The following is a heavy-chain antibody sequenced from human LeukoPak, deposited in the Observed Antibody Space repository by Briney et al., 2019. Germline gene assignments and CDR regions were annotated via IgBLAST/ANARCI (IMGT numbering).Heavy chain of an antibody. V-gene: IGHV3-48*01. CDR3: AKIPTYYDILTGQPPFYYYYGMDV. Sequence: GGSLRLSCAASGFTFSSYSMNWVRQAPGKGLEWVSYISSSSSTIYYADSVKGRFTISRDNSKNTLYLQMNSLRAEDTAVYYCAKIPTYYDILTGQPPFYYYYGMDVWGQGTTVTVSS. D-gene: IGHD3-9*01. CDR2: ISSSSSTI. J-gene: IGHJ6*02. CDR1: GFTFSSYS.